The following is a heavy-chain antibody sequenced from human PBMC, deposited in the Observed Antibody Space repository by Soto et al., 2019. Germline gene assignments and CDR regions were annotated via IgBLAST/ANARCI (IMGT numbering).Heavy chain of an antibody. J-gene: IGHJ4*02. Sequence: PSETLSLTCTVSGGSISSSSYYWGWIRQPPGKGLEWIGSIYYAGSTYKNPSLHSRVTISVDTSKNHFSLKLNSVTAADTAVYYCASRTNYADYSFDYWGQGTLVTVSS. CDR1: GGSISSSSYY. V-gene: IGHV4-39*02. CDR2: IYYAGST. CDR3: ASRTNYADYSFDY. D-gene: IGHD4-17*01.